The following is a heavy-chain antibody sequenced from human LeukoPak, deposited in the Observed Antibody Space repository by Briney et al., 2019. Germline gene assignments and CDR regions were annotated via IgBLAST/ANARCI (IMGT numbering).Heavy chain of an antibody. Sequence: PGGSLRLSCVASEFSFRSYYVSWVRQAPGKGPEWVANIKHDGSQEYYVDSVKGRFSISRDNAKNSLFLQMDSLRDEDTALYYCARSTCSADSYLGFDYWGQGTLVTVSS. V-gene: IGHV3-7*01. CDR1: EFSFRSYY. J-gene: IGHJ4*02. CDR2: IKHDGSQE. CDR3: ARSTCSADSYLGFDY. D-gene: IGHD2-21*02.